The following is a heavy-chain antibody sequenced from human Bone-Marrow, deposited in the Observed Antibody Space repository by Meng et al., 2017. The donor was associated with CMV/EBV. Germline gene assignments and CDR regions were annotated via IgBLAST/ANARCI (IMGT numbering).Heavy chain of an antibody. J-gene: IGHJ4*02. V-gene: IGHV3-30*02. Sequence: GGSLRLSCAASGFTFSSYGMHWVRQAPGKGLEWVAFIRYDGSNKYYADSVKGRFTISRDNSKNTLYLQMNSLRAEDTAVYYCARGGGGYDFWSGYYFDYWGQGTLVTVSS. CDR2: IRYDGSNK. D-gene: IGHD3-3*01. CDR1: GFTFSSYG. CDR3: ARGGGGYDFWSGYYFDY.